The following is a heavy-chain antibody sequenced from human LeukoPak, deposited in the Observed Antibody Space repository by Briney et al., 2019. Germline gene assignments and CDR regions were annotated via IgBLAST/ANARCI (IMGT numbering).Heavy chain of an antibody. J-gene: IGHJ4*02. CDR1: GFTFSSYS. Sequence: PGGSLRLSCAASGFTFSSYSMNWVRQAPGKGLEWVSYISSSSSTIYYADSVKGRFTISRDNAKNSLYLQVNSLRAEDTAVYYCACPGDYYDSSGYYPSKGYWGQGTLVTVSS. CDR3: ACPGDYYDSSGYYPSKGY. CDR2: ISSSSSTI. V-gene: IGHV3-48*04. D-gene: IGHD3-22*01.